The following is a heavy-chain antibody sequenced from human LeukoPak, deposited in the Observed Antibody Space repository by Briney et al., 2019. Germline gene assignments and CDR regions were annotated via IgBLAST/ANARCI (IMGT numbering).Heavy chain of an antibody. D-gene: IGHD7-27*01. V-gene: IGHV1-46*01. Sequence: ASVKVSCKASGYTFTSYYMHWVRQAPGQGLEWMGIINPSGGSTSYAQKFQGRVNMTRDMTTSTVYMELSSLRSEDTAVYYCARGAGETTPIDYWGQGTLVTVSS. CDR1: GYTFTSYY. CDR2: INPSGGST. CDR3: ARGAGETTPIDY. J-gene: IGHJ4*02.